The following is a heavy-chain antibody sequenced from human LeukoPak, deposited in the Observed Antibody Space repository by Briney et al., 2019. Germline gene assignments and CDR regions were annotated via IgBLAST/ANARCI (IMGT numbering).Heavy chain of an antibody. V-gene: IGHV2-5*01. CDR1: GFSLRTAGLG. CDR3: AHSGVPAHYYYFVMDV. J-gene: IGHJ6*02. CDR2: IHWNDDK. Sequence: SGPTLVKPTQTLTLTCTFSGFSLRTAGLGVAWVRQPPGKALEWLALIHWNDDKRYSPSLESRLTITKDTPKNQVVLTMTNMHPMDTAAYYCAHSGVPAHYYYFVMDVWGQGTTVTVSS. D-gene: IGHD3-3*01.